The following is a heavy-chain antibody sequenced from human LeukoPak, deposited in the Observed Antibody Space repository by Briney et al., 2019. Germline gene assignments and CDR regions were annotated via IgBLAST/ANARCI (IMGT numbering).Heavy chain of an antibody. CDR3: ARGGKQWLAVHAFDI. J-gene: IGHJ3*02. V-gene: IGHV4-30-4*07. CDR1: GVAISRGGYA. Sequence: PSETLSLTCAVSGVAISRGGYAWNWLRQPPGKGLEWIAYIYHSGTTYYNPSLKSRATISVDTSKNQFSLKLSSVTAADTAVYYCARGGKQWLAVHAFDIWDQGTMVTGSS. D-gene: IGHD6-19*01. CDR2: IYHSGTT.